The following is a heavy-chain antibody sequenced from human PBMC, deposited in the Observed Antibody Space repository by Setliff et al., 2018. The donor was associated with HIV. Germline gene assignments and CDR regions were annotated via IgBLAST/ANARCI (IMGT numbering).Heavy chain of an antibody. Sequence: PGGSLRLSCAASGFTFSSYSMNWVRQAPGKGLEWVSYITSSSRTIYYAYSVKGRFTISRDNAKNALYLQMNSLRAEDTAVYYCARELKSSSGWYGYFYMDVWGKGTTVTVSS. D-gene: IGHD6-19*01. CDR1: GFTFSSYS. V-gene: IGHV3-48*01. J-gene: IGHJ6*03. CDR3: ARELKSSSGWYGYFYMDV. CDR2: ITSSSRTI.